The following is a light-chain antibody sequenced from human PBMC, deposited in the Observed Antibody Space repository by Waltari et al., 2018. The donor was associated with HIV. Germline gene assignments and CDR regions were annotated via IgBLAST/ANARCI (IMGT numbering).Light chain of an antibody. V-gene: IGLV2-14*03. Sequence: QSALTQPASVSGSPGQSITISCTGTSSDVGGYDYVSWYQQHLGNAPKLMIYDVSNRPSGVSNRFSGSKSGNTASLTISGLQTEDEADYYCNSYTSSSTPYYVFGTGTKVTVL. CDR3: NSYTSSSTPYYV. CDR1: SSDVGGYDY. CDR2: DVS. J-gene: IGLJ1*01.